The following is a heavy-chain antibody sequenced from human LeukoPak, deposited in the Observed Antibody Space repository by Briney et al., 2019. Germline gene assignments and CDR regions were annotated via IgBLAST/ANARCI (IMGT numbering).Heavy chain of an antibody. CDR2: IYSDGTI. D-gene: IGHD4-17*01. CDR1: GGSISRYY. CDR3: ARDSGTTGEVKFDP. J-gene: IGHJ5*02. Sequence: SETLSLTCTVSGGSISRYYWSWIRQPAGKGLEWIGRIYSDGTITYNPSLQSRLTMSIDTSKNQFSLKLSFVAAADTAVYYCARDSGTTGEVKFDPWGQGTLVTVSS. V-gene: IGHV4-4*07.